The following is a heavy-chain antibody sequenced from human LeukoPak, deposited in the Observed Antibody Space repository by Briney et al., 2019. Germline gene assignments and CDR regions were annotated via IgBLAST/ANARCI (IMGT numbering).Heavy chain of an antibody. J-gene: IGHJ5*02. CDR3: ARHRYSYGLNWFDP. Sequence: SETLSLTCTVSGDSISGNYWSWIRQPPGKGLEWIGYIHYSGSTSYNPSLKSRVTISVDTSKNQLSLKLSSVTAADTAVYYCARHRYSYGLNWFDPWGQGTLVTVSS. CDR1: GDSISGNY. D-gene: IGHD5-18*01. CDR2: IHYSGST. V-gene: IGHV4-59*08.